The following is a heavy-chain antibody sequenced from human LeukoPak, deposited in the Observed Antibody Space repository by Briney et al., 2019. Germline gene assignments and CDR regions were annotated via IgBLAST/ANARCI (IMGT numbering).Heavy chain of an antibody. CDR3: ARQSRQLWHAVDI. Sequence: SETLSLTCTVSGGSISSYYWSWIRQPPGKGLEWIGYIYYSGSTNYNPSLKSRVTISVDTSKNQFSLKLSSVTAADTAVYYCARQSRQLWHAVDIWGQGTMVTVSS. CDR2: IYYSGST. D-gene: IGHD5-18*01. J-gene: IGHJ3*02. V-gene: IGHV4-59*08. CDR1: GGSISSYY.